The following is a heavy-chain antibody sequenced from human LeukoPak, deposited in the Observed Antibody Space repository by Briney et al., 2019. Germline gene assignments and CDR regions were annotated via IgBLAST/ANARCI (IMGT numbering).Heavy chain of an antibody. D-gene: IGHD6-19*01. CDR1: GFTFRDYA. J-gene: IGHJ4*02. V-gene: IGHV3-64*02. CDR3: TRGVAISTSGWYDTFDY. CDR2: ISTDGSRI. Sequence: GGSLRLSCAASGFTFRDYAMYWVRQAPGKGLEYVSVISTDGSRIYYADSVKGRFTISRGNSKNTLYLQMGSLRAEDMAIYYCTRGVAISTSGWYDTFDYWGQGALVTVSS.